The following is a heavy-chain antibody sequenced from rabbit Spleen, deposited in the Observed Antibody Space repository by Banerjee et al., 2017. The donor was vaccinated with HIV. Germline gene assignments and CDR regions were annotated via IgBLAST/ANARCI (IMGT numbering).Heavy chain of an antibody. CDR3: ARGPNDGWYYFDL. J-gene: IGHJ4*01. CDR2: IYVDASGST. V-gene: IGHV1S40*01. D-gene: IGHD1-1*01. Sequence: QSLEESGGDLVKPGASLTLTCKASGVSFSGNSYMCWVRQASGKGLEWIACIYVDASGSTYYATWAKGRFTISKTSSTTVTLQMTRLTAADTATYFCARGPNDGWYYFDLWGPGTLVTVS. CDR1: GVSFSGNSY.